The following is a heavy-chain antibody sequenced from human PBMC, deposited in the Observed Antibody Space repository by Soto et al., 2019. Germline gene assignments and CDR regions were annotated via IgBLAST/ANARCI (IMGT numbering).Heavy chain of an antibody. J-gene: IGHJ5*02. CDR1: GFTFSTYS. CDR3: SRSLKQRSWFDP. CDR2: ISSTSSYI. D-gene: IGHD6-25*01. Sequence: PGGSLRLSCAASGFTFSTYSMNWVRQAPGKGLEWVSSISSTSSYIFYADSLKGRFTISRDNAKNSLYPQMNSLRAEDTAVYYCSRSLKQRSWFDPWGQGTLVTVSS. V-gene: IGHV3-21*01.